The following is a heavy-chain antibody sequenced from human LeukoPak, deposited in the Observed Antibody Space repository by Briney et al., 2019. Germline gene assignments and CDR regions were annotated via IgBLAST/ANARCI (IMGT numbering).Heavy chain of an antibody. Sequence: PSETLSLTCTVSGGSISNYYWSWIRQPAGKRLEWLGRIYSRGSTNYNPSLESRVTVSVDTSKNQFSLKLSSVTAAHTPVYYCASEHMVRGVLDRWGQGALVTVSS. CDR1: GGSISNYY. CDR2: IYSRGST. D-gene: IGHD3-10*01. CDR3: ASEHMVRGVLDR. J-gene: IGHJ4*02. V-gene: IGHV4-4*07.